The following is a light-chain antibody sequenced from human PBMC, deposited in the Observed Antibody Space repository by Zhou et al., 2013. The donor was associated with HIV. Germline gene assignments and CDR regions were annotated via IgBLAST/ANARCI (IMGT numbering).Light chain of an antibody. J-gene: IGKJ4*01. CDR1: QSVSSY. Sequence: EIVLTQSPATVSLSPGERASLSCRASQSVSSYLAWYQQKPGQAPRLLIHGAFNRATGIPDRFSGSGSGTDFTLTINRLESEDCAVYYCHEYGNSAWHTFGGGTRVEIK. CDR3: HEYGNSAWHT. V-gene: IGKV3-20*01. CDR2: GAF.